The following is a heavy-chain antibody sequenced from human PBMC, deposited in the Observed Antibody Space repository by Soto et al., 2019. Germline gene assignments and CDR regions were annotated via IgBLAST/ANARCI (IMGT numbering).Heavy chain of an antibody. CDR3: ATATVTTNFDY. Sequence: GSSLRLSCAVPQLYLDQYGISCALQTPGRGLEWVSGISWSSVNMDYRDSVKGRFTISRDNAKNSLYLQMNSLRAEDTAVYYCATATVTTNFDYWGQGTLVTVSS. V-gene: IGHV3-9*01. CDR1: QLYLDQYG. D-gene: IGHD4-17*01. J-gene: IGHJ4*02. CDR2: ISWSSVNM.